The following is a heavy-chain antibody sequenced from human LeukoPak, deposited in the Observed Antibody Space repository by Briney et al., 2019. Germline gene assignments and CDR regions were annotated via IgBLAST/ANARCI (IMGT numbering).Heavy chain of an antibody. CDR2: ISGSGGST. J-gene: IGHJ4*02. CDR1: GFTFSSYA. CDR3: AKEDTPDIVAAGLTFDY. V-gene: IGHV3-23*01. Sequence: PGGSLRLSCAASGFTFSSYAMSWVRQAPGKGLEWVSGISGSGGSTYYADSAKGRFTISRDNSKNTLYLQMNSLRAEDTAVYYCAKEDTPDIVAAGLTFDYWGQGTLVTVSS. D-gene: IGHD6-13*01.